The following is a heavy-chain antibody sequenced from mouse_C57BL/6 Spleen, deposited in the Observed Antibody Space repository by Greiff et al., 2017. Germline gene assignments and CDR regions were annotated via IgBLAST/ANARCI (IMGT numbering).Heavy chain of an antibody. Sequence: EVMLVESGGGLVQPKGSLKLSCAASGFSFNTYAMNWVRQAPGKGLEWVARIRSKSNNYATYYADSVKDRFTISRDDSESMLYLQMNNLKTEDTAMYYCVRGGRDYGSSLYAMDYWGQGTSVTVSS. CDR1: GFSFNTYA. CDR2: IRSKSNNYAT. D-gene: IGHD1-1*01. V-gene: IGHV10-1*01. CDR3: VRGGRDYGSSLYAMDY. J-gene: IGHJ4*01.